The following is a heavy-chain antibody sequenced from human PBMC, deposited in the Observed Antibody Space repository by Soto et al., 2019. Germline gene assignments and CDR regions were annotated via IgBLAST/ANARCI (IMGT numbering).Heavy chain of an antibody. Sequence: PSETLSLTCTVSGGSISSGDYYWSWIRQPPGKGLEWIGYIYYSGSTYYNPSLKSRVTISVDTSKNQFSLKLSSVTAADTAVYYCASTSVGVVSSTVWFDPWGKGTLVTVYS. V-gene: IGHV4-30-4*01. J-gene: IGHJ5*02. D-gene: IGHD3-3*01. CDR3: ASTSVGVVSSTVWFDP. CDR2: IYYSGST. CDR1: GGSISSGDYY.